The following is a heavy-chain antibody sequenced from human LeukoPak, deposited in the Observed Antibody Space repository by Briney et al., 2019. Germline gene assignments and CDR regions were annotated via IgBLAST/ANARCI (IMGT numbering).Heavy chain of an antibody. D-gene: IGHD3-10*01. CDR2: INPDGGP. CDR1: GFTFSDYA. J-gene: IGHJ4*02. V-gene: IGHV3-23*01. CDR3: ARSGVATCHY. Sequence: GGSLRLSCQASGFTFSDYAMSWVRQAPGKGLEWVSSINPDGGPFFADSVKGRFTISRDDSRSVVYLQMNTLSAEDTAVYYCARSGVATCHYWGQGILVTVSS.